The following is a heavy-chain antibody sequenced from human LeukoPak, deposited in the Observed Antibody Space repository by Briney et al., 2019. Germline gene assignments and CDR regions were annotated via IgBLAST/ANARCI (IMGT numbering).Heavy chain of an antibody. CDR1: GGSMSGFY. V-gene: IGHV4-4*07. J-gene: IGHJ6*03. Sequence: SETLSLTCTVSGGSMSGFYWSWIRQPAGKGLELIGRIYTSGATNYISSLKSRVTISVDTSKNQFSLEVNAVTVADTAVYYCARGGHYDPPHNSYYQYMDVWGKGTTVTVSS. CDR3: ARGGHYDPPHNSYYQYMDV. CDR2: IYTSGAT. D-gene: IGHD4-17*01.